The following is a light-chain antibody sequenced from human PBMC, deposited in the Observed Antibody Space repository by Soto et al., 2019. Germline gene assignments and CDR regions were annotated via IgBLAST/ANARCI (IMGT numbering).Light chain of an antibody. Sequence: EIVMTPSPATLSVSPGERATLSCRASQSVSSNLAWYQQKPGQAPSLLIYGAFTRATGIPARFSGTGSGTEFTLTISSLQSEDFALYYCQQYNDWPLTFGQGTKVDI. V-gene: IGKV3-15*01. CDR3: QQYNDWPLT. CDR1: QSVSSN. CDR2: GAF. J-gene: IGKJ1*01.